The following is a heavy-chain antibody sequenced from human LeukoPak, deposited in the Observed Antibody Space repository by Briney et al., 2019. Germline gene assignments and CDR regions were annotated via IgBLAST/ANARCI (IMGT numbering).Heavy chain of an antibody. D-gene: IGHD3-9*01. CDR2: IYYSGTT. V-gene: IGHV4-30-4*01. CDR3: ARVSDMWTYAFDI. J-gene: IGHJ3*02. CDR1: GGSISSGDHY. Sequence: PSETLSLTCTVSGGSISSGDHYWSWIRQPPGKGLEWIGYIYYSGTTYYNTSLRGRVTMSVDTSKNQFSLKLSSVTAADTAVYHCARVSDMWTYAFDIWGQGTMVTVSS.